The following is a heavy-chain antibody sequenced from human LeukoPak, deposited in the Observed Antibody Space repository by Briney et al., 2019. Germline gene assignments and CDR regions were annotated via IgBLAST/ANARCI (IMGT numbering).Heavy chain of an antibody. D-gene: IGHD6-19*01. CDR3: ARGIAVAVEYYYYYMDV. CDR2: ISHGGIT. Sequence: PSETLSLTCVVYGGSFSGYYWSCIRQAPGKGLEWIGEISHGGITKYNPSLTSRVTISVDSSKKQLSLNLASVTAADTAVYYCARGIAVAVEYYYYYMDVWGKGTTVSVS. J-gene: IGHJ6*03. V-gene: IGHV4-34*01. CDR1: GGSFSGYY.